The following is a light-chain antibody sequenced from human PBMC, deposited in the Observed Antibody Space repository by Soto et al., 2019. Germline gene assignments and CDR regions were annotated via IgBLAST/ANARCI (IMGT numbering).Light chain of an antibody. V-gene: IGLV2-8*01. CDR2: EVN. J-gene: IGLJ1*01. Sequence: QSVLTQPPSASGSPGQSVAISCTGTSSDVGGYNYVSWHQQHPGKAPKLMIYEVNKRPSGVPDRFSGSKSGNTASLTVSGLQAEEEAYYYCSSYAGSSNVFGTGTKVTVL. CDR1: SSDVGGYNY. CDR3: SSYAGSSNV.